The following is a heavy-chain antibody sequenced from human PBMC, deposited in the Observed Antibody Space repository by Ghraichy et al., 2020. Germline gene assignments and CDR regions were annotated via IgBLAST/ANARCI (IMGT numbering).Heavy chain of an antibody. CDR3: AKPSSSSGRNWFDP. J-gene: IGHJ5*02. Sequence: GGSLRLSCAASGFTFSNYAMSWVRQAPGKGPEWVSRISGSGFSTYYADSVKGRFTISRDNSKNTLYLQMNTLRAEDTAVYYCAKPSSSSGRNWFDPWGQGTLVTVSS. V-gene: IGHV3-23*01. CDR1: GFTFSNYA. D-gene: IGHD2-2*01. CDR2: ISGSGFST.